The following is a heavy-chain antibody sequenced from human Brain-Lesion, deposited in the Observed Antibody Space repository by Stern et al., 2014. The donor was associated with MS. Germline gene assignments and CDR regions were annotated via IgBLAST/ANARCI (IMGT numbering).Heavy chain of an antibody. Sequence: QLVQSGPGLVKPSETLSLTCTVSTDSMSSYYWSWIRQPAGKGLEWIGRIYTSGDTNYNPSLKSRVTLSIDTSKKQFSLKLRSVTAAYTAVYYCARATAVPGTTWFGPWGQGTLVTVSS. CDR2: IYTSGDT. CDR3: ARATAVPGTTWFGP. J-gene: IGHJ5*02. V-gene: IGHV4-4*07. CDR1: TDSMSSYY. D-gene: IGHD5-24*01.